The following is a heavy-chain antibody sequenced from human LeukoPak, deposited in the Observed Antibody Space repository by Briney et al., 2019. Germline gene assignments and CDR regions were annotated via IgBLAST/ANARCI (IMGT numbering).Heavy chain of an antibody. D-gene: IGHD2-15*01. CDR2: ISYDGSNK. CDR1: GFTFSSYA. J-gene: IGHJ4*02. CDR3: ARGLRGSCYSARDY. Sequence: GGSLRLSCAASGFTFSSYAMHWVRQAPGKGLEWVAVISYDGSNKYYADSVKGRFTISRDNSKNTLYLQMNNLRVEDTAVYYCARGLRGSCYSARDYWGQGTLVTVSS. V-gene: IGHV3-30-3*01.